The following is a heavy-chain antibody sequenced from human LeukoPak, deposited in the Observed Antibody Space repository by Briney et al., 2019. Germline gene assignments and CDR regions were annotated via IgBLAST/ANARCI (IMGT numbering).Heavy chain of an antibody. CDR1: GFTLRSYS. CDR2: ISASSSYI. Sequence: GGSLRLSCAASGFTLRSYSMNWVRQAPGKGLEWVSSISASSSYIYYADSVKGRFTISRDNAKNSLYLQMNSLRAEDTAVYYCARVIPTSIGGDWFDHWGQGTLVTVSS. D-gene: IGHD2-2*02. V-gene: IGHV3-21*01. J-gene: IGHJ5*02. CDR3: ARVIPTSIGGDWFDH.